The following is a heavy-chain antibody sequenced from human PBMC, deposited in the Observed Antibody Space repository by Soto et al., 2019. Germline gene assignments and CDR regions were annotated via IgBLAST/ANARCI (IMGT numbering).Heavy chain of an antibody. J-gene: IGHJ6*02. CDR3: AKDGWGAVVPAANSYGMDV. Sequence: QVQLVESGGGVVQPGRSLRLSCAASGFTFSSYGMHWVRQAPGKGLEGVAVISYDGSNKYYADSVKGRFTISRDNSKNTLYLQMNSLRAEDTAVYYCAKDGWGAVVPAANSYGMDVWGQGTTVTVSS. CDR1: GFTFSSYG. CDR2: ISYDGSNK. D-gene: IGHD2-2*01. V-gene: IGHV3-30*18.